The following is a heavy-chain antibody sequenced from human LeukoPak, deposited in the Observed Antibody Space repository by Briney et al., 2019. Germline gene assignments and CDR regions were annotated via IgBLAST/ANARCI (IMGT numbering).Heavy chain of an antibody. CDR1: GYTFTSYG. J-gene: IGHJ4*02. V-gene: IGHV1-18*04. CDR2: ISAYNGNT. Sequence: ASVTVSCTGSGYTFTSYGIGWVRQAPGQGLEWMGWISAYNGNTNYAQMLQGRVTMTTDTSTSTAYMELRSLRSDDTAVYYCARDRFILGYCSGGSCPFDYWGQGTLVTVSS. CDR3: ARDRFILGYCSGGSCPFDY. D-gene: IGHD2-15*01.